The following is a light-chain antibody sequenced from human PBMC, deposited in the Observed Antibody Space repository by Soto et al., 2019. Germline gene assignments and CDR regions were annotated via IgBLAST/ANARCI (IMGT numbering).Light chain of an antibody. CDR1: QNIDIN. V-gene: IGKV3-15*01. CDR3: LQYHYWPRT. Sequence: EIEVSQSPATLSVSPGERATLSCRVSQNIDINIAWYQQKPGQAPRLLMYGTSIRVTGVPARFSGSGGGTEFTLTITSLQSEDFAVYYCLQYHYWPRTFGQGTKVEI. J-gene: IGKJ1*01. CDR2: GTS.